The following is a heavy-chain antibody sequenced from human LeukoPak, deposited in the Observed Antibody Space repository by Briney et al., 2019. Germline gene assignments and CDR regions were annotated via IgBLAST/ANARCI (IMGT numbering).Heavy chain of an antibody. V-gene: IGHV3-53*01. CDR1: GLXVSSKD. Sequence: GGSLRLSCAASGLXVSSKDISWVRQAPGKGLEWVSVIYSGGSTYYADSVKGRFTISRDNSKNTLYLQMNSLRAGDTAVYYCATLARYAFDIWGQGTMVTVSS. CDR3: ATLARYAFDI. D-gene: IGHD5-12*01. J-gene: IGHJ3*02. CDR2: IYSGGST.